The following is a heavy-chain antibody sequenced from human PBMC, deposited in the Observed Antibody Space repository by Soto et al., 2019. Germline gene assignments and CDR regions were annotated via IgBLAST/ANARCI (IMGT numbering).Heavy chain of an antibody. CDR1: GFTFSTYA. Sequence: GGSLRLSCAASGFTFSTYAMSWVRQAPGKGLEWVSSISGSVGGTYYADSVKGRFTISRDNSKNTLYLQMNSLRVEDTAVYYCAQSPDYGGNPYYFDYWGQGTPVTVSS. V-gene: IGHV3-23*01. J-gene: IGHJ4*02. CDR2: ISGSVGGT. D-gene: IGHD4-17*01. CDR3: AQSPDYGGNPYYFDY.